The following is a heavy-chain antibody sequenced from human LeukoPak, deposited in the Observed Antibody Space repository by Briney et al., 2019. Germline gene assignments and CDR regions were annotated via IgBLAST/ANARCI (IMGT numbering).Heavy chain of an antibody. CDR2: TYYRSKWYN. CDR1: GDSVSSNSAA. V-gene: IGHV6-1*01. Sequence: SQTLSLTCAISGDSVSSNSAAWNWIRQSPSRGLEWLGRTYYRSKWYNDYAVSVKSRITINPDTSKNQFSLQLNSVTPEDTAVYYCARGVGPGVTITMVRGPYYYYYVDVWGKGTTVTISS. J-gene: IGHJ6*03. CDR3: ARGVGPGVTITMVRGPYYYYYVDV. D-gene: IGHD3-10*01.